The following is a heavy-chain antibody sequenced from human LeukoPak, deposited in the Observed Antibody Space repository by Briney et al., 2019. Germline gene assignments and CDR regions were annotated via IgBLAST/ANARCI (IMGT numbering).Heavy chain of an antibody. CDR1: GGTFSSYA. V-gene: IGHV1-69*13. D-gene: IGHD3-3*01. Sequence: SVKVSCKASGGTFSSYAISWVRQAPGQGLEWMGGIIPIFSTANYAQKFQGRVTITADESTSTAYMELSSLRSEDTAVYYCARESTIFGVVNDAFDIWGQGTMVTVSS. CDR2: IIPIFSTA. CDR3: ARESTIFGVVNDAFDI. J-gene: IGHJ3*02.